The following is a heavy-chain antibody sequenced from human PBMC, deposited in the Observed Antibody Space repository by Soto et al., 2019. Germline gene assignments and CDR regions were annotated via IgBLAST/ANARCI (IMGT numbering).Heavy chain of an antibody. Sequence: EVQLVESGGGLAQSGGSLRLSCAASGFMFNDYEMNWVRQAPGKGLEWVSYISEGGTTTHYTDSVKGRFTISRDNAKGSLYLKRNGLPPGDTPIYFGVRMGGGGGFFFWDCWGQGSAFTAS. V-gene: IGHV3-48*03. D-gene: IGHD1-26*01. CDR2: ISEGGTTT. CDR1: GFMFNDYE. CDR3: VRMGGGGGFFFWDC. J-gene: IGHJ4*02.